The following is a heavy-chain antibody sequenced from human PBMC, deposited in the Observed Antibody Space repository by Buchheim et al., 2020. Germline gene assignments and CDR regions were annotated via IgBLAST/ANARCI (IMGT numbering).Heavy chain of an antibody. CDR2: IRSKANSYAT. J-gene: IGHJ6*02. CDR1: GFTFSGSA. V-gene: IGHV3-73*02. D-gene: IGHD3-10*01. Sequence: EVQLVESGGGLVQPGGSLKLSCAASGFTFSGSAMHWVRQASGKGLEWVGRIRSKANSYATAYAASVKGRFTISRDDSKNTAYLQMNSLKTEDTAVYYCTRGSYYGSGTLLQLVTAIPYYGMDVWGQGTT. CDR3: TRGSYYGSGTLLQLVTAIPYYGMDV.